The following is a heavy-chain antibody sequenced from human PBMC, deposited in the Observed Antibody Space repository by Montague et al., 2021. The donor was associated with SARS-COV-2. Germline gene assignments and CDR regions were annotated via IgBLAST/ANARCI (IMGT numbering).Heavy chain of an antibody. D-gene: IGHD1-14*01. Sequence: LSLTCAASGFTFSDFYMSWIRQAPGKGLECVSYISSTTIYTNYADSVKGRFTISRDNAKNSLYLQMNSLRAEDTAVYYCARGIPPVYWGQGTLVTVSS. CDR2: ISSTTIYT. J-gene: IGHJ4*02. CDR3: ARGIPPVY. V-gene: IGHV3-11*05. CDR1: GFTFSDFY.